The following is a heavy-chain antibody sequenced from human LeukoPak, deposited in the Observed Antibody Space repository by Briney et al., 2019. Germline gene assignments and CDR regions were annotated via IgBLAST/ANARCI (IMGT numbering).Heavy chain of an antibody. J-gene: IGHJ4*02. CDR3: AAGSGWYSPDY. Sequence: SVKVSCKASGFTFSTSAMLWVRQARGQRLEWIGWIVVGSGYTSYAQKFQQRVTITRDMSTSTAYMELSSLRSEDTAVYYCAAGSGWYSPDYWGQGTLVTVSS. V-gene: IGHV1-58*02. CDR1: GFTFSTSA. CDR2: IVVGSGYT. D-gene: IGHD6-19*01.